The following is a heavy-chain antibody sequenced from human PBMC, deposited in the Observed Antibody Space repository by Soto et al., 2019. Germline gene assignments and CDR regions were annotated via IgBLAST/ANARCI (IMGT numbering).Heavy chain of an antibody. CDR2: INSDGSST. CDR3: ARGLTAATFDY. Sequence: GGSLRLSCAASGFTFSNYWIHWVRQAPGKGLVWVSRINSDGSSTSYADSVKGRFTISRDNAKNTLYLQMNSLGAEDTAVYYCARGLTAATFDYWGQGTLVTVSS. CDR1: GFTFSNYW. J-gene: IGHJ4*02. V-gene: IGHV3-74*01. D-gene: IGHD6-13*01.